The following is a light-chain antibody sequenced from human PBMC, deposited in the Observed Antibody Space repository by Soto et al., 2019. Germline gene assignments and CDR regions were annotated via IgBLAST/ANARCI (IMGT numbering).Light chain of an antibody. J-gene: IGKJ1*01. V-gene: IGKV3-20*01. Sequence: EIVLTQSPGTLSLSPGERATLSCRASQSISSSYLAWYQQKPGQAPRLLIYAASSRATGIPDRFSGSGSGTDFPLTISRLEPEDFAVYYCQHYGSSPWTFGQGTKLQIK. CDR2: AAS. CDR3: QHYGSSPWT. CDR1: QSISSSY.